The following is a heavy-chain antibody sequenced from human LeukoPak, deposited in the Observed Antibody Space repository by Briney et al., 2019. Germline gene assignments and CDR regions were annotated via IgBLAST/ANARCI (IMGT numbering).Heavy chain of an antibody. V-gene: IGHV3-64*01. D-gene: IGHD6-13*01. Sequence: GRSLRLSCAASGFTFNTYAMHWVRQGPGKGLENVATISSDGGSTYYASSVKGRFTISRHNSRNTLYLQIGSLRAEDMAVYYCARGGGSSWHAIDYWGQGTLVTVSS. CDR1: GFTFNTYA. CDR2: ISSDGGST. J-gene: IGHJ4*02. CDR3: ARGGGSSWHAIDY.